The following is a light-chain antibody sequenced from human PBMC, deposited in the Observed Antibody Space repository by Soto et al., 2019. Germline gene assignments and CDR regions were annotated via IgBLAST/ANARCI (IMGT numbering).Light chain of an antibody. CDR3: CSYAGSYTLI. J-gene: IGLJ2*01. V-gene: IGLV2-11*01. Sequence: QSALTQPRSVSGSPGQSVTISCSGTSSDVGNYNYVSWYQQYPGKAPKLMIYDVSKRPSGVPDRFSGSKSGNTASLTISGLQAEDEADYYCCSYAGSYTLIFGGGTQLTVL. CDR1: SSDVGNYNY. CDR2: DVS.